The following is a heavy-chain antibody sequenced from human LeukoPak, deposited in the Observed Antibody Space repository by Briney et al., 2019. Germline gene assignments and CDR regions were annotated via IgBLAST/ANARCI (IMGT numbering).Heavy chain of an antibody. CDR3: ARAKDGDYGPGDF. V-gene: IGHV1-69*04. J-gene: IGHJ4*02. Sequence: GASVKVSCKASGGTFSSYAISWVRQAPGQGLEWMGRIIPILGIANYAQKFQGRVTITVDKSTSTAYMELSSLRAEDTAVYYCARAKDGDYGPGDFWGQGALVTVSS. D-gene: IGHD4-17*01. CDR1: GGTFSSYA. CDR2: IIPILGIA.